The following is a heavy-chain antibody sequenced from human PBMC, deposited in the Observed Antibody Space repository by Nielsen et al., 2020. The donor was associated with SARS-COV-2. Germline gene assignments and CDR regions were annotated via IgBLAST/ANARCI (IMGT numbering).Heavy chain of an antibody. J-gene: IGHJ4*02. CDR1: GFTFDDYA. D-gene: IGHD4-17*01. V-gene: IGHV3-9*01. CDR3: AKDLIPTVTPGLDY. CDR2: ISWNSGSI. Sequence: GGSLRLSCAASGFTFDDYAMHWVRQAPGKGLEWVSGISWNSGSIGYADSVKGRFTISRDNAKNSLYLQMNSLRAEDTALYYCAKDLIPTVTPGLDYWGQGTLVTVSS.